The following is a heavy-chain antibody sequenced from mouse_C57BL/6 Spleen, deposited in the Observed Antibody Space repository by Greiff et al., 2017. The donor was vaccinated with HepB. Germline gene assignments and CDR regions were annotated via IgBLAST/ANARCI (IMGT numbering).Heavy chain of an antibody. D-gene: IGHD4-1*01. CDR1: GFTFTDYY. Sequence: EVQLVESGGGLVQPGGSLSLSCAASGFTFTDYYMSWVRQPPGKALEWLGFIRNKANGYTTEYSASVKGRFTISRDNSQSILYLQMNALRAEDSATYYCARSLANWDKDYFDYWGQGTTLTVSS. CDR2: IRNKANGYTT. CDR3: ARSLANWDKDYFDY. J-gene: IGHJ2*01. V-gene: IGHV7-3*01.